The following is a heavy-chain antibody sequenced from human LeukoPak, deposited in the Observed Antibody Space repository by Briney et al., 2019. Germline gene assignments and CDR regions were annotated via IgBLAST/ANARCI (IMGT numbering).Heavy chain of an antibody. CDR1: GFTSSDYW. Sequence: GGSLRLSCAASGFTSSDYWMTWVRQAPGKGLEWVAHIKQDGGEKYYVDSVKGRFTISRDNANNLVFLQMNSLRAEDTAVYYCARGWNYAFRFDDWGQGTLVTVSS. J-gene: IGHJ4*02. CDR3: ARGWNYAFRFDD. D-gene: IGHD3-3*01. CDR2: IKQDGGEK. V-gene: IGHV3-7*01.